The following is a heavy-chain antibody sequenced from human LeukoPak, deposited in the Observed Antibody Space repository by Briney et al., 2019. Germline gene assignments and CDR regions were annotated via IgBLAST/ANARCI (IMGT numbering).Heavy chain of an antibody. J-gene: IGHJ6*02. D-gene: IGHD1-26*01. V-gene: IGHV4-59*01. Sequence: SETLSLTCSVSDGSINSYYWNWIWRPPGKGLEWIGYIYYNGNTNYSPSLKSRVTMSVDTSKNLFSLKVSSVTAADTAVYYCARGRSNYYGMDVWGQGTTVTVSS. CDR3: ARGRSNYYGMDV. CDR2: IYYNGNT. CDR1: DGSINSYY.